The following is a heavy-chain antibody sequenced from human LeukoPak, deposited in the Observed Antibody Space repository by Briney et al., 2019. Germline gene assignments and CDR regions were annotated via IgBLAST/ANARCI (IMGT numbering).Heavy chain of an antibody. Sequence: GRSLRLSCVASGFSFGFNTYGMQWVRQTPGKGLEWVAVIWYDGGIKYYGDAVKGRFTISRDNSKNTLYLQMNSLRAEDTAVYYCAKKFSSSLWYFDLWGRGTLVTVSS. D-gene: IGHD6-13*01. CDR3: AKKFSSSLWYFDL. J-gene: IGHJ2*01. V-gene: IGHV3-33*06. CDR1: GFSFGFNTYG. CDR2: IWYDGGIK.